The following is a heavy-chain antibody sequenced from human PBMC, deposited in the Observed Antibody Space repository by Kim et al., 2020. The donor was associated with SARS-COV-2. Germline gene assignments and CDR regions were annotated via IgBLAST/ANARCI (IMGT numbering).Heavy chain of an antibody. CDR3: ARGNSGSSGYSFDY. Sequence: GGSLRLSCAASGFTFSSYEMNWVRQAPGKGLEWVSYISSGSTKYYVDSVKGRFTISRDSAQNSLYLQMNSLRAEDTAIYYCARGNSGSSGYSFDYWGQGTLVTVSS. CDR1: GFTFSSYE. D-gene: IGHD3-22*01. J-gene: IGHJ4*02. V-gene: IGHV3-48*03. CDR2: ISSGSTK.